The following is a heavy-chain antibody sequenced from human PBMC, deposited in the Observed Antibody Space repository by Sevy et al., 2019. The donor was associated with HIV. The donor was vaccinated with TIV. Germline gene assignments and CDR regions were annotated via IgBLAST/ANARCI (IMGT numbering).Heavy chain of an antibody. D-gene: IGHD1-1*01. V-gene: IGHV3-30*04. CDR3: ARLTPTRAFDI. J-gene: IGHJ3*02. CDR1: GFTFSNYA. Sequence: GGSLRLSCAASGFTFSNYAMHWVRQTPGKGLEWLAVISYDVINKYYADSLKGRFTISRDNSKNMLYLQMNSLTTEDTAVYYCARLTPTRAFDIWGQGTLVTVSS. CDR2: ISYDVINK.